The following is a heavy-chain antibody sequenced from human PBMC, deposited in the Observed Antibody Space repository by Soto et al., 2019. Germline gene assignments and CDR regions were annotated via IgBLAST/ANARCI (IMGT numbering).Heavy chain of an antibody. CDR3: ARDGYSSSSLGY. Sequence: SETLSLTCTVSGGSISSGGYYWSWIRQHPGKGLEWIGYIYYSGSTYYNPSLKSRVTISVDTSKNQFSLKLSSVTAADTAVYYCARDGYSSSSLGYWGQGTLVTVSS. V-gene: IGHV4-31*03. CDR2: IYYSGST. D-gene: IGHD6-6*01. CDR1: GGSISSGGYY. J-gene: IGHJ4*02.